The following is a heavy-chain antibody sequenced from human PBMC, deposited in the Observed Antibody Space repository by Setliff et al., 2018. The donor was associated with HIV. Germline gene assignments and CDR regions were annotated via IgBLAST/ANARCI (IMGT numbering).Heavy chain of an antibody. D-gene: IGHD2-15*01. CDR3: ARESGCSGGSCTYGYFDL. V-gene: IGHV4-39*07. CDR1: DSYDSISSNNYY. J-gene: IGHJ2*01. Sequence: SETLSLTCTVSDSYDSISSNNYYWGWIRQPPGKGLEWIGSVYYSGRTYYNPSLKSRVTVSVDTSKNQFSLNLSSVTAADTAVYYCARESGCSGGSCTYGYFDLWGRGTLVTVSS. CDR2: VYYSGRT.